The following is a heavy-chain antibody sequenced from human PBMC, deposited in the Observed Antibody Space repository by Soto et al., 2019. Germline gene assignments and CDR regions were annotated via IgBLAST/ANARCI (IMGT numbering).Heavy chain of an antibody. Sequence: QVQLQESGPGLVKPSQTLSLTCTVSGGSISSGGYYWSWIRQHPGKGLEWIGYIYYSGSTYYNPSLKSRFTIPGDTSKNQFSLKLSSVTAADTAVYDCARGRRIRAQGWFDPWGQGTLVTVSS. CDR1: GGSISSGGYY. V-gene: IGHV4-31*03. CDR2: IYYSGST. J-gene: IGHJ5*02. D-gene: IGHD2-21*01. CDR3: ARGRRIRAQGWFDP.